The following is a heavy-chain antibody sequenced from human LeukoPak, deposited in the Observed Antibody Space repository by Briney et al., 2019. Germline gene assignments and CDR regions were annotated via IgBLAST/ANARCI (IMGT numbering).Heavy chain of an antibody. CDR3: ARAKRNGFDI. CDR1: GFTFSTYA. CDR2: IPYDGSNK. J-gene: IGHJ3*02. Sequence: PGGSLRLSCAASGFTFSTYAMHWVRQAPGKGLEWVAVIPYDGSNKYYADSVKGRFTISRENSKNRLYLQMNSLRAEDTAVYYCARAKRNGFDIWGQGTMVTVSS. V-gene: IGHV3-30*04.